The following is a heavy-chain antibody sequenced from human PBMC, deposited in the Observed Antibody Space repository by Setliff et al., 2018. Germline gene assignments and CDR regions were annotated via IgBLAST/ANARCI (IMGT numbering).Heavy chain of an antibody. CDR1: GGSISSSSYY. V-gene: IGHV2-70*11. CDR2: IDWDDDK. CDR3: ARIYCSGGSCYLDY. D-gene: IGHD2-15*01. J-gene: IGHJ4*02. Sequence: SGPTLVNPTQTLSLTCTVSGGSISSSSYYWGWIRQPPGKALEWLVRIDWDDDKYYSTSLKTRLTISKDTSKNQVVLTMTNMDPVDTATYYCARIYCSGGSCYLDYWGQGTLVTVSS.